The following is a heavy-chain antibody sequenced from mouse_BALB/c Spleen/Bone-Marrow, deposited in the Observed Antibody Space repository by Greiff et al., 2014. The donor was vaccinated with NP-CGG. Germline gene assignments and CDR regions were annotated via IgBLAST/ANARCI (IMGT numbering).Heavy chain of an antibody. D-gene: IGHD2-14*01. CDR2: IYPGNGNT. CDR3: ARGGYYRYDGFAY. CDR1: GYTFTDYY. Sequence: QVQLQQSGAELARPGASVKLSCKASGYTFTDYYINWVRQRTGQGLEWIGEIYPGNGNTYYNEKFKGKATLTADKSSSTAYMQLSSLTSEDSAVYFCARGGYYRYDGFAYWGQGTLVTVSA. J-gene: IGHJ3*01. V-gene: IGHV1-76*01.